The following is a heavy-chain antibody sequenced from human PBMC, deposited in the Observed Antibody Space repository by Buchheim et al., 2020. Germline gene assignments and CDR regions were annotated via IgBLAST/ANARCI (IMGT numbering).Heavy chain of an antibody. J-gene: IGHJ4*02. D-gene: IGHD5-24*01. CDR3: ARVVEMATRLDY. Sequence: QVQLQQWGAGLLKPSETLSLTCAVYGGSFSGYYWSWIRQPPGKGLEWIGEINHSGSTNYNPSLKSRVTISVNTSKQQFSLKLSSVTAADTAVYYCARVVEMATRLDYWGQGTL. V-gene: IGHV4-34*01. CDR1: GGSFSGYY. CDR2: INHSGST.